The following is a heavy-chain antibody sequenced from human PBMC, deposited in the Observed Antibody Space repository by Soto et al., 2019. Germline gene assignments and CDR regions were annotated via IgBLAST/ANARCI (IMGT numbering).Heavy chain of an antibody. V-gene: IGHV3-74*01. CDR3: ARVFGWSGYYGMDV. CDR1: GLIFSNYK. J-gene: IGHJ6*02. Sequence: GGSLRLSCAASGLIFSNYKMHWVRQAPGKGLVWVSRINTDGSIIDYADSVKGRFTVSRDNSKNTLYLQMNSLRADDTAVYYCARVFGWSGYYGMDVWGQGTTVTVSS. D-gene: IGHD3-3*01. CDR2: INTDGSII.